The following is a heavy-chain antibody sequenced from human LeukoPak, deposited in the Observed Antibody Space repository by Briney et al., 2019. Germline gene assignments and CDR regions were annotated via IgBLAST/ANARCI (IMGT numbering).Heavy chain of an antibody. CDR3: ARDVYASYGSGTHSYDY. CDR1: EFSVGSNY. Sequence: GSLRLSCAASEFSVGSNYMTWVRQAPGKGLEWIGTMYHSGSTNYNPSLKSRVTISVDTSKNQFSLKLSSVTAADTAVYYCARDVYASYGSGTHSYDYWGQGTLVTVSS. CDR2: MYHSGST. J-gene: IGHJ4*02. D-gene: IGHD3-10*01. V-gene: IGHV4-4*02.